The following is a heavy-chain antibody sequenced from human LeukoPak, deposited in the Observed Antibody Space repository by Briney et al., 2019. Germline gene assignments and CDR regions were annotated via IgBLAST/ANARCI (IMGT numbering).Heavy chain of an antibody. V-gene: IGHV3-13*01. D-gene: IGHD2-8*01. CDR1: GFILSSHD. CDR3: AREPEVYGSWYYDL. CDR2: INVAGNT. Sequence: GGSLRLSCAASGFILSSHDVHWVRQVPGIGLEWTSAINVAGNTYYSDSVKGRFTVSRDYAKNSVHLQMTSLTAGDTAVYHCAREPEVYGSWYYDLWGRGTQVTVSS. J-gene: IGHJ2*01.